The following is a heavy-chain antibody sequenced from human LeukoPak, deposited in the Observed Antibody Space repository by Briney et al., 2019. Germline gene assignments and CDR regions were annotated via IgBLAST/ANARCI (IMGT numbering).Heavy chain of an antibody. CDR1: GFTVSGNY. CDR3: GTREGYYYYGMDV. CDR2: LYSDGTT. Sequence: GGSLRLSCAASGFTVSGNYMSWVRRAPGKGLEWVSILYSDGTTYYADALKGRFTISRDNSKNTVYLQINSLRAEDTAVYYCGTREGYYYYGMDVWGQGTTVTVSS. J-gene: IGHJ6*02. V-gene: IGHV3-66*01.